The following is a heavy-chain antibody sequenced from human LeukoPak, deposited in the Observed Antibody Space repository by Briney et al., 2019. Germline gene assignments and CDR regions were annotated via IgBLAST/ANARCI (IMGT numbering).Heavy chain of an antibody. CDR1: GFTFDDYG. CDR3: ARARFLESYFDY. V-gene: IGHV3-20*04. D-gene: IGHD3-3*01. J-gene: IGHJ4*02. CDR2: INWNGGST. Sequence: GGSLRLSCAASGFTFDDYGMSWVRQAPEKGLEWVSNINWNGGSTGYADSVRGRFTISRDNAKNSLYLQMNSLRAEDTAMYYCARARFLESYFDYWGQGTLVTVSS.